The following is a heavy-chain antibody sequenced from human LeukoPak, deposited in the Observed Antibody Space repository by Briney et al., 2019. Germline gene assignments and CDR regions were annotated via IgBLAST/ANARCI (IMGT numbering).Heavy chain of an antibody. D-gene: IGHD3-3*01. CDR2: IYYSGST. J-gene: IGHJ4*02. Sequence: GSLRLSCAASGFTFSSYAMSWVRQPPGKGLEWIGSIYYSGSTYYNPSLKSRVTISVDTSKNQFSLKLSSVTAADTAVYYCATGGYDFWSGYYDHDYWGQGTLVTVSS. V-gene: IGHV4-39*01. CDR1: GFTFSSYA. CDR3: ATGGYDFWSGYYDHDY.